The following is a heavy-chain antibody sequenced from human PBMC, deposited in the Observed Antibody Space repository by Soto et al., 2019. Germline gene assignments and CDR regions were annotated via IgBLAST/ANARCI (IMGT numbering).Heavy chain of an antibody. CDR1: RDSVSSNSAA. CDR3: ARAPLDRKYYYYGMDV. Sequence: PSQTLSLTCVISRDSVSSNSAAWNWIRQSPSRGLEWLGRTYYRSKWYNDYAVSVKSRITINPDTSKNQFSLQLNSVTPEDTAVYYCARAPLDRKYYYYGMDVWGQGTTVTVSS. J-gene: IGHJ6*02. CDR2: TYYRSKWYN. V-gene: IGHV6-1*01.